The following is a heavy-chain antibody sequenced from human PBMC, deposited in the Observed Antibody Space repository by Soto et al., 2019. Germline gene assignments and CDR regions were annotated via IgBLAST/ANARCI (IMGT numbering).Heavy chain of an antibody. Sequence: PSETLSLTCTVSGGSISSYYWSWIRQPPGKGLEWIGYIYYSGSTNYNPSLKSRVTISVDTSKNQFSLKLSSVTAADTAVHYCARDLINWFDPWGQGTLVTVSS. CDR2: IYYSGST. CDR1: GGSISSYY. V-gene: IGHV4-59*13. J-gene: IGHJ5*02. CDR3: ARDLINWFDP.